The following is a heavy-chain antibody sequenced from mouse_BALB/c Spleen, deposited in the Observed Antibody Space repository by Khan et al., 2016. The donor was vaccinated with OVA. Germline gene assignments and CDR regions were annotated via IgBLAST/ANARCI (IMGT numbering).Heavy chain of an antibody. J-gene: IGHJ2*01. CDR1: GFTFSSYG. V-gene: IGHV5-6-3*01. CDR2: INSNGGST. CDR3: ARRARTIN. Sequence: EVKLMESGGGLVQPGGSLKLSCAASGFTFSSYGMSLVRQTPDKRLELVATINSNGGSTYYPDSVKGRFTISRDNAKNTLYLQMSSLKSEDTAMYYCARRARTINWGQGTTLTVSS. D-gene: IGHD3-3*01.